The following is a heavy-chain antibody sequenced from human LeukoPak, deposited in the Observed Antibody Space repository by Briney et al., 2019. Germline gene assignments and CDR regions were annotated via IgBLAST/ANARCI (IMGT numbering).Heavy chain of an antibody. V-gene: IGHV3-23*01. J-gene: IGHJ5*02. CDR2: ISGSGGST. D-gene: IGHD1-26*01. CDR3: AKDEVGATRINWFDP. Sequence: GGSLRLSCAASGFTFSRYGMQWVRQAPGKGLEWVSAISGSGGSTYYADSVKGRFTISRDNSKNTLYLQMNSLRAEDTAVYYCAKDEVGATRINWFDPWGQGTLVTVSS. CDR1: GFTFSRYG.